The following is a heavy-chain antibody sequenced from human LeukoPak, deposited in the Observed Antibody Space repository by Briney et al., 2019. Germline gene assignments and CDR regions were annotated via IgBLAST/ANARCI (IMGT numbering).Heavy chain of an antibody. CDR2: IYSGGST. V-gene: IGHV3-53*01. Sequence: GGSLRLSCAASEFTVSSNYMSWVRQAPGKGLEWVSVIYSGGSTYYADSVKGRFTISRDNSKNTLYLQMNSLRAEDTAVYYCARVAAGIGFFQHWGQGTLVTVSS. J-gene: IGHJ1*01. CDR3: ARVAAGIGFFQH. D-gene: IGHD6-13*01. CDR1: EFTVSSNY.